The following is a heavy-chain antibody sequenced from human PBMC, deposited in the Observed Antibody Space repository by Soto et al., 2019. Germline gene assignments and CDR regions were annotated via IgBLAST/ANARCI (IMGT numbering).Heavy chain of an antibody. D-gene: IGHD2-2*01. CDR3: ARDQEGYCSSTSCYSFDY. CDR2: IIPIFGIA. Sequence: ASVKVSCKASGGTFSSYAISWVRQAPGQGLEWMGGIIPIFGIANYAQKFQGRVTITADKSTSTAYMELSSLRSEDTAVYYCARDQEGYCSSTSCYSFDYWGQGTLVTVSS. J-gene: IGHJ4*02. V-gene: IGHV1-69*10. CDR1: GGTFSSYA.